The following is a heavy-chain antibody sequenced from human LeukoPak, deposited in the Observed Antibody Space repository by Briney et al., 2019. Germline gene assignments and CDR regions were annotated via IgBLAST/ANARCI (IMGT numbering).Heavy chain of an antibody. CDR2: INYSETT. V-gene: IGHV4-59*01. CDR1: GGSISRYY. Sequence: PSETLSLTCTVSGGSISRYYWSWIRQPPGKGLEWIGYINYSETTNYNPSLKRRVTISVDTPKNQFSLRLSSVTAADTAVYYCARGIFGMVINGFDIWGQGTMVTVSS. D-gene: IGHD3-3*01. CDR3: ARGIFGMVINGFDI. J-gene: IGHJ3*02.